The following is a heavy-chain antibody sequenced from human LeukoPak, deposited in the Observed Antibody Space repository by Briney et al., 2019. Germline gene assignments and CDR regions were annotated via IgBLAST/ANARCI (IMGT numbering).Heavy chain of an antibody. CDR1: GGTFSSYA. V-gene: IGHV1-69*05. CDR2: IIPIFGTA. Sequence: SVKVSCKASGGTFSSYAISWVRQAPGQGLEWMGRIIPIFGTANYAQKLQGRVTITTDESTSTAYMELSSLRSEDTAVYYCAREGLADFDYWGQGTLVTVSS. J-gene: IGHJ4*02. D-gene: IGHD3-16*01. CDR3: AREGLADFDY.